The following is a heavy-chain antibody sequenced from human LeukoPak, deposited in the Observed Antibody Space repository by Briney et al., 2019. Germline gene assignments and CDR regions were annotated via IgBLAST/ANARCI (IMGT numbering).Heavy chain of an antibody. CDR2: IRSKANSYAT. D-gene: IGHD3-10*01. CDR3: TRQGSMVRGVIIKEFDY. V-gene: IGHV3-73*01. CDR1: GFTFSGSA. J-gene: IGHJ4*02. Sequence: GGSLTLSCAASGFTFSGSAMHWVRQASGKGLEWVGRIRSKANSYATEYAASVKGRFTISRDDSKNTAYLQMNSLKTEDTAVYYCTRQGSMVRGVIIKEFDYWGQGTLVTVSS.